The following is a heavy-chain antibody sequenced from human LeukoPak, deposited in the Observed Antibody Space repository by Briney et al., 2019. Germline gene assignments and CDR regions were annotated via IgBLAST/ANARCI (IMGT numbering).Heavy chain of an antibody. CDR3: ARQTPPRKYYDILTGYYGRFDY. CDR2: IYYSGST. V-gene: IGHV4-39*01. D-gene: IGHD3-9*01. CDR1: GGSISSSSYY. Sequence: SETLSLTCTVSGGSISSSSYYWGWIRQPPGKGPEWIGSIYYSGSTYYNPSLKSRVTISVDTSKNQFSLKLSSVTAADTAVYYCARQTPPRKYYDILTGYYGRFDYWGQGTLVTVSS. J-gene: IGHJ4*02.